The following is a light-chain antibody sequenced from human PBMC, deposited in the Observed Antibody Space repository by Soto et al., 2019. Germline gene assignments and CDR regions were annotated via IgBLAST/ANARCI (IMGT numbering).Light chain of an antibody. CDR2: GAS. CDR1: QSICSRC. CDR3: QHYGTTPWT. V-gene: IGKV3-20*01. Sequence: ETVLTQSPGTLSLSPGERVTLSCRASQSICSRCLAWYQQKPGQSPRLLIYGASSRATGIPDRFSGSGSGTDFTLTISRLEPEDFAVDYCQHYGTTPWTFGQGTKVGIK. J-gene: IGKJ1*01.